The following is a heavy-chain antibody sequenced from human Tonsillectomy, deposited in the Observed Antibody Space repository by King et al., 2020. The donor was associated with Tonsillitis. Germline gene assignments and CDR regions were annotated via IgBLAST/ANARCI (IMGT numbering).Heavy chain of an antibody. J-gene: IGHJ4*02. D-gene: IGHD1-26*01. CDR2: VNYSGTI. V-gene: IGHV4-39*01. CDR1: GGSISSSDHY. Sequence: QLQESGPGVVKPSETLALTCTVSGGSISSSDHYWAWIRQPPGKVLEWIGDVNYSGTIFYNPSINSRTTISGGTSENRFSLKLSSVTAADTAVYFCARSVSGSFDYWGQGALVTVSS. CDR3: ARSVSGSFDY.